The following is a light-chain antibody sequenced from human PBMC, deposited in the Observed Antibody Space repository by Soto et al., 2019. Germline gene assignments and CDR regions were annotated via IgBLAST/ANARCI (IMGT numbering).Light chain of an antibody. CDR3: QQSYSSLRT. CDR1: QSISSY. Sequence: DIQMTQSPSSLSASVGDRVTITCRASQSISSYLNWYQQKPGKAPKVLIYAASSLQSGVPSRFSGSGSGTDFTLTISSLQPEDIATYYCQQSYSSLRTFGQGTKVEIK. J-gene: IGKJ1*01. V-gene: IGKV1-39*01. CDR2: AAS.